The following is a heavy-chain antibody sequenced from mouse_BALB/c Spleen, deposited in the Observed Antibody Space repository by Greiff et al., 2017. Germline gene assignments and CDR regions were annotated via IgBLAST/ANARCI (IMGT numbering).Heavy chain of an antibody. Sequence: ESGPGLVKPSQSLSLTCSVTGYSITSGYYWNWIRQFPGNKLEWMGYISYDGSNNYNPSLKNRISITRDTSKNQFFLKLNSVTTEDTATYYCAIWDVGFAYWGQGTLVTVSA. CDR1: GYSITSGYY. D-gene: IGHD4-1*01. CDR2: ISYDGSN. J-gene: IGHJ3*01. CDR3: AIWDVGFAY. V-gene: IGHV3-6*02.